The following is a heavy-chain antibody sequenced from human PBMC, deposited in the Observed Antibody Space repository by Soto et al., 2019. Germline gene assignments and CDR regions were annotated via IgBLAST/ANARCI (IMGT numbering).Heavy chain of an antibody. CDR3: ARVLHTAMDYYYYGMDV. D-gene: IGHD5-18*01. J-gene: IGHJ6*02. CDR1: GFTFSSYE. CDR2: ISSSGSTI. V-gene: IGHV3-48*03. Sequence: PGGSLRLSCAASGFTFSSYEMNWVRQAPGKGLEWVSYISSSGSTIYYADSVKGRFTISRDNAKNSLYLQMSSLRAEDTAVYYCARVLHTAMDYYYYGMDVWGQGTTVTVSS.